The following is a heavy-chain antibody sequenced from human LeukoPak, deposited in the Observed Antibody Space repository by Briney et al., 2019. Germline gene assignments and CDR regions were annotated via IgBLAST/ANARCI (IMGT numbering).Heavy chain of an antibody. CDR1: GFTFSSHW. D-gene: IGHD6-19*01. CDR2: IKQDGSEK. CDR3: VRGSGGWYGDWAH. Sequence: GGSLRLSCAASGFTFSSHWMTWVRQAPGKGLEWVANIKQDGSEKYYVDSVKGRLTISRDNAKNSLYLQMNSLRAEDTAVYYCVRGSGGWYGDWAHWGQGTLVTVSS. V-gene: IGHV3-7*01. J-gene: IGHJ4*02.